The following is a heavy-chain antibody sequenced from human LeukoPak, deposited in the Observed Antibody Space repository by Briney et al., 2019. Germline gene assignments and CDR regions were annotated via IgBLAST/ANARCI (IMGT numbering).Heavy chain of an antibody. CDR3: ARMRAGTSYFDY. Sequence: GGSLRLSCAASRFTYSTYSMNWVRQAPGKGLEWVSYISCSSSYIYYADSVRGRFTIFKDNTTNSLSIQMNSLRAEDTAVYYCARMRAGTSYFDYWGQGTLVTVSS. D-gene: IGHD6-13*01. J-gene: IGHJ4*02. CDR2: ISCSSSYI. V-gene: IGHV3-21*01. CDR1: RFTYSTYS.